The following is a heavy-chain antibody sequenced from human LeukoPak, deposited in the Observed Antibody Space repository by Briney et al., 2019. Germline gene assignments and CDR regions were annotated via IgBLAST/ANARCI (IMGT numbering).Heavy chain of an antibody. V-gene: IGHV1-69*06. D-gene: IGHD1-26*01. Sequence: ASVTVSCKASGYTFTSYDINWVRQAPGQGLEWMGGIIPIFGTANYAQNFQGRVTITADKSTSTAYMELSSLRSEDTAVYYCARDVGAKIAFDIWGQGTMVAVSS. CDR2: IIPIFGTA. J-gene: IGHJ3*02. CDR1: GYTFTSYD. CDR3: ARDVGAKIAFDI.